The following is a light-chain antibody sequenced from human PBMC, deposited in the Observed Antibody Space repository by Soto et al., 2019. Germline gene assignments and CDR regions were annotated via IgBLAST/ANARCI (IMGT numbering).Light chain of an antibody. CDR2: DAS. Sequence: DIQRTQSPSTLSASVGDSVTITCRASQSISSWLAWYQQKPGKAPKLLIYDASSLESGVPSTFSGSGSGTEFTLTISTLQTDDFATYDCQQYNSYSWTVGQGTKGDIK. J-gene: IGKJ1*01. CDR3: QQYNSYSWT. CDR1: QSISSW. V-gene: IGKV1-5*01.